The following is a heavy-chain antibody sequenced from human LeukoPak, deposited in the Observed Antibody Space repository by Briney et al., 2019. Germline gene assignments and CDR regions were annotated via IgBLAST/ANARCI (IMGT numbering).Heavy chain of an antibody. CDR3: ARGYSSGWYAFDY. CDR2: INHSGST. CDR1: GGSFSGYY. D-gene: IGHD6-19*01. J-gene: IGHJ4*02. Sequence: SETLSLTCAVYGGSFSGYYWSWIRQPPGKGLEWIGEINHSGSTNYNPSLKSRVTISVDTSKNQFSLKLSSVTAADRAVYYCARGYSSGWYAFDYWGQGTLVTVSS. V-gene: IGHV4-34*01.